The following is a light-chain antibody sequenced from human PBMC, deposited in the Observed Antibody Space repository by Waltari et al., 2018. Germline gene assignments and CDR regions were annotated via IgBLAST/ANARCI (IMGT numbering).Light chain of an antibody. J-gene: IGLJ2*01. Sequence: SVLTQPPSVSAAPGQRVTISCSGSSSNIGNNYVSWYQQLPGTAPKLLIYDNNKRPSGIPDRFSGSKSGTSATLGITGLQTGDEADYYCGTWDSNLSAGHVVFGRGTKLTVV. CDR2: DNN. CDR3: GTWDSNLSAGHVV. V-gene: IGLV1-51*01. CDR1: SSNIGNNY.